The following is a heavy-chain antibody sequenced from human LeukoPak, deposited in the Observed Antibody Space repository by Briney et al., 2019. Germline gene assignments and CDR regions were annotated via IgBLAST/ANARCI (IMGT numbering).Heavy chain of an antibody. CDR1: GGSISSHY. D-gene: IGHD3-10*01. CDR2: IYYSGST. V-gene: IGHV4-59*11. J-gene: IGHJ4*02. CDR3: ARGSGGSGSRIDY. Sequence: SETLSLTCTVSGGSISSHYWSWIRQPPGKGLEWIGYIYYSGSTNYNPSLKSRVTISVDTSKNQFSLKLSSVTAADTAVYYCARGSGGSGSRIDYWGQGTLVTVSS.